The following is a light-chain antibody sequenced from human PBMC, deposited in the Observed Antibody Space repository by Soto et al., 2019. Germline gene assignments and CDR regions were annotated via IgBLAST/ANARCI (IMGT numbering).Light chain of an antibody. V-gene: IGLV1-47*02. Sequence: QSVLTQPPSASGTPGQRVTISCSGSSSNIGTNYVNWYQQLPGSAPKPLIYSNDQRPAGVPDRFSGSKSGTSASLAISGLRSEDEAEYFCAAWDGSLDGRFVFGAGTKVTVL. CDR2: SND. J-gene: IGLJ1*01. CDR1: SSNIGTNY. CDR3: AAWDGSLDGRFV.